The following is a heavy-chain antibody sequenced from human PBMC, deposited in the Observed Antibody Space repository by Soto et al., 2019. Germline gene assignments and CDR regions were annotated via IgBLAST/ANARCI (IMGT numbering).Heavy chain of an antibody. CDR2: ISSSGSTI. CDR3: ATPIIYYDSSGYSDY. CDR1: GFTFSSYE. V-gene: IGHV3-48*03. Sequence: GGSLRLSCAASGFTFSSYEMNWVRQAPGKGLEWVSYISSSGSTIYYADSVKGRFTISRDNAKNSLYLQMNSLRAEDTAVYYCATPIIYYDSSGYSDYWGQGALVTVSS. J-gene: IGHJ4*02. D-gene: IGHD3-22*01.